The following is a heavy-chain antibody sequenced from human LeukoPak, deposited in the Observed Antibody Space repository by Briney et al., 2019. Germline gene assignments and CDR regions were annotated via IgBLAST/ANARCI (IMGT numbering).Heavy chain of an antibody. D-gene: IGHD3-10*01. J-gene: IGHJ4*02. CDR1: GGTFSSYA. Sequence: SVKVSCKASGGTFSSYAISWVRQAPGQGLEWMGGIIPIFGTANYAQKFQGRVTITADETTSTAYMELSSLRSEDTAVYYCARDLGATMVRGVRSSGMDYWGQGTLVTVSS. V-gene: IGHV1-69*13. CDR2: IIPIFGTA. CDR3: ARDLGATMVRGVRSSGMDY.